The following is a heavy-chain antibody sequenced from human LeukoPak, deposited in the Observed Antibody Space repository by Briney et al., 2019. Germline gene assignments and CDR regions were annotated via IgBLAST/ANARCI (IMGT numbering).Heavy chain of an antibody. Sequence: ASVTVSFKASGYTFTGYYMHWVRQAPGQGLEWMGWINPNSGGTNYAQKFQGRVTVTRDTSISTAYMELSRLRSDDTAVYYCARVPGYYDSSGPIDYWGQGTLVTVSS. CDR1: GYTFTGYY. D-gene: IGHD3-22*01. CDR2: INPNSGGT. CDR3: ARVPGYYDSSGPIDY. J-gene: IGHJ4*02. V-gene: IGHV1-2*02.